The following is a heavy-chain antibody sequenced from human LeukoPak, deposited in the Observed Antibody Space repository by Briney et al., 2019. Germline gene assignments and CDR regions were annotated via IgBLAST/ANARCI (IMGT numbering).Heavy chain of an antibody. D-gene: IGHD3-10*01. V-gene: IGHV3-30-3*01. CDR3: ARDGLTYYYGSGSYSPGYY. Sequence: GRSLRLSCAASGFTFSSYAMHWVRQAPGKGLEWVAVISYDGSNKYYADSVKGRFTISRDNSKNTLYLQMNSLRAEDTAVYYCARDGLTYYYGSGSYSPGYYWGQGTLVTVSS. CDR1: GFTFSSYA. J-gene: IGHJ4*02. CDR2: ISYDGSNK.